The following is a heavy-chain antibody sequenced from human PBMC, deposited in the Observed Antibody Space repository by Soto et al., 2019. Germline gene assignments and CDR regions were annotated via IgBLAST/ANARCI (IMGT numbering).Heavy chain of an antibody. V-gene: IGHV1-2*02. Sequence: ASVKGSCKASGYTFDKYVIHSVRQAPGQWLHWMGWVNRNTVGTHYTEKFQGRVTMTRDTYVSEASMELSGLTSDDTAVYYCATTQYPGDYDLDSWGKGTLV. J-gene: IGHJ4*02. CDR2: VNRNTVGT. D-gene: IGHD4-17*01. CDR3: ATTQYPGDYDLDS. CDR1: GYTFDKYV.